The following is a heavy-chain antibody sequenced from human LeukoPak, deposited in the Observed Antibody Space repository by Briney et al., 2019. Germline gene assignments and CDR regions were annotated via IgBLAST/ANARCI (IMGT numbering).Heavy chain of an antibody. CDR1: GFTFSDYG. CDR3: VRASGSFDY. D-gene: IGHD3-10*01. Sequence: GGSLRLSCAASGFTFSDYGIHWVRQAPGKGLEGVVVIWSDGSNKYYADSVKGRFTISRDNSKKTLYLQMNSLRVEDTAVYYCVRASGSFDYWGQGTLVTVSS. CDR2: IWSDGSNK. V-gene: IGHV3-33*01. J-gene: IGHJ4*02.